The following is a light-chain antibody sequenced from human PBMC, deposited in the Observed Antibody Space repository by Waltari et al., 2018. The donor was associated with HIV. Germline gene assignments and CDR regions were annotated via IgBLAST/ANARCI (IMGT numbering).Light chain of an antibody. Sequence: DIQVTQSPSSLSASVGDRVTITCRASQNIHNYLNWYHQKPGEGPKLLIYAASNLQSGVPSRFSGGGYGTDFTLTISSLQPEDFATYYCQQSYSTPVYTFGQGTKLEIK. CDR3: QQSYSTPVYT. J-gene: IGKJ2*01. CDR2: AAS. CDR1: QNIHNY. V-gene: IGKV1-39*01.